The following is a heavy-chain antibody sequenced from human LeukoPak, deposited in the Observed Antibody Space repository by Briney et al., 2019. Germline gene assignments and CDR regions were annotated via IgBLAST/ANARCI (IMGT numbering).Heavy chain of an antibody. Sequence: EASVKVSCKASGGTFSSYAISWVRQAPGQGLEWMGGIIPIFGTANYAQKFQGRVTITTDESTSTAYMELSSLRSEDTAVYYCARSTTSRFYYMDVWGKGTTVTVSS. V-gene: IGHV1-69*05. CDR3: ARSTTSRFYYMDV. CDR2: IIPIFGTA. J-gene: IGHJ6*03. D-gene: IGHD4-11*01. CDR1: GGTFSSYA.